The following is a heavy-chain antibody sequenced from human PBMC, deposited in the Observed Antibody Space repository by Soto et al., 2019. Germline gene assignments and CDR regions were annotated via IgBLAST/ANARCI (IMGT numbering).Heavy chain of an antibody. CDR3: ASNRVNSSGWYGYYYYYGMDV. V-gene: IGHV5-10-1*01. CDR1: GYSFTSYW. CDR2: IDPSDSYT. D-gene: IGHD6-19*01. Sequence: LKISCKGSGYSFTSYWISWVRQMPGKGLEWMGRIDPSDSYTNYSPSFQGHVTISADKSISTAYLQWSSLKASDTAMYYCASNRVNSSGWYGYYYYYGMDVWGQGTTVTVSS. J-gene: IGHJ6*02.